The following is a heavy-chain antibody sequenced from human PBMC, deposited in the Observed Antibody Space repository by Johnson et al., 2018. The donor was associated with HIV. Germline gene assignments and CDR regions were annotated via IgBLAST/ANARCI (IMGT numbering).Heavy chain of an antibody. CDR2: ISYDGSNK. J-gene: IGHJ3*02. V-gene: IGHV3-30*18. CDR1: GFTFSSYA. D-gene: IGHD4-23*01. Sequence: QVQLVESGGGVVQPGRSLRLSCAASGFTFSSYAMHWVRQAPGKGLEWVAVISYDGSNKYYADSVKGRFPISRDNSKNTLYLQMNSLRAEDTAVYYCAKVGATVITPRGEAFDIWGQGTMVTVSS. CDR3: AKVGATVITPRGEAFDI.